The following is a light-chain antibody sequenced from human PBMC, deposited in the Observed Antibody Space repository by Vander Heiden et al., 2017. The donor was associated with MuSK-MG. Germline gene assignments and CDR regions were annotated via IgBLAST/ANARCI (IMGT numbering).Light chain of an antibody. CDR3: HQDGTSLFT. J-gene: IGKJ3*01. V-gene: IGKV3-20*01. Sequence: IVLTQSPGTLSLSPGERATLSCRASQSVTSSYLAWYQQKPGQAPRLLIYGASSRATGIPDTFSGSGSGTDFTLTIIRLEPEDFAVYYCHQDGTSLFTFGPGTKVDIK. CDR1: QSVTSSY. CDR2: GAS.